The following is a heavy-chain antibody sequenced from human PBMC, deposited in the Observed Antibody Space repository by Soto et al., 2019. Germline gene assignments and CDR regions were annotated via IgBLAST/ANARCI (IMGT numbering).Heavy chain of an antibody. CDR3: ARGTFGVVKD. V-gene: IGHV4-59*01. J-gene: IGHJ4*02. D-gene: IGHD3-3*01. CDR2: MYYSGST. Sequence: QVQLQESGPGLVKPSETLSLTCTVSGGSISSYYWSWIRQPPGKGLEWIGYMYYSGSTNYNPSLKSRVTISIDTSRYQFSLKLSSVTAADTAVYYCARGTFGVVKDWGQGTLVTVSS. CDR1: GGSISSYY.